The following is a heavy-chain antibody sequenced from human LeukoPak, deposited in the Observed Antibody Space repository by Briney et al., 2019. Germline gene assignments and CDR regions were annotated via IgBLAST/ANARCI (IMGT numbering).Heavy chain of an antibody. CDR3: ARIGPGRDSSSWYRRVDYMDV. CDR2: IKQDGSEK. J-gene: IGHJ6*03. D-gene: IGHD6-13*01. V-gene: IGHV3-7*01. CDR1: GFTFISYA. Sequence: PGGSLRLSWAASGFTFISYAMSWVRQAPGKGLEWVANIKQDGSEKYYVDSVKGRFTISRDNAKNSLYLQMNSLRAEDTAVYYCARIGPGRDSSSWYRRVDYMDVLGKGTTVTVSS.